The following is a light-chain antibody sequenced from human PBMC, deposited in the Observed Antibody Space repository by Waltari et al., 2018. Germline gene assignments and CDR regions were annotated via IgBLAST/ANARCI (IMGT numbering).Light chain of an antibody. V-gene: IGKV3-20*01. CDR1: QSLNSTY. J-gene: IGKJ4*01. CDR2: AAS. CDR3: QQYGRSLT. Sequence: ESVLTQSPGTLSLSPGERATLSCRASQSLNSTYLAWYQQKPSQAPTLLFYAASRRATGIPDSFSSGWSGTDFTITISRLEPEDFAVYYCQQYGRSLTFGGGTKVEIK.